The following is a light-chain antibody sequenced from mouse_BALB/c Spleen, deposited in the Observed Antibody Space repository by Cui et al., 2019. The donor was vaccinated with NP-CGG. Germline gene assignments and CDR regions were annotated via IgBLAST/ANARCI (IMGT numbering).Light chain of an antibody. J-gene: IGLJ1*01. Sequence: VLRQETALTTSPGETVTLTCRSSTGAVTTSNYANWVQEKPDHLFTGLIGGTNNRVPGVPARFSGSLIGDKAALTITGAQTEDEAIYFCALWYSNHWVFGGGTKLTVL. V-gene: IGLV1*01. CDR1: TGAVTTSNY. CDR3: ALWYSNHWV. CDR2: GTN.